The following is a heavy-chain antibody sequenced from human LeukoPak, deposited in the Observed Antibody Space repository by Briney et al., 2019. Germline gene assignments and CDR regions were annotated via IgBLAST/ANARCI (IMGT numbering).Heavy chain of an antibody. CDR3: ARLVSPGLVAYYDAFDI. D-gene: IGHD3/OR15-3a*01. CDR1: GYSFTSYW. Sequence: GESLQISCKGSGYSFTSYWIGWVRQMPGKGLEWMGIIYPGDSDTRYSPSFQGQVTISADKSISTAYLQWSSLKASDTAMYYCARLVSPGLVAYYDAFDIWGQGTMVTVSS. J-gene: IGHJ3*02. V-gene: IGHV5-51*01. CDR2: IYPGDSDT.